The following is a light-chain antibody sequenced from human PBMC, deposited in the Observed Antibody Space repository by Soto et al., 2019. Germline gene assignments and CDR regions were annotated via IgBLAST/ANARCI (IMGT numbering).Light chain of an antibody. CDR3: HQLAPWPPLIT. Sequence: EIVLTQSPATLSLSPGERATLSCRTSQSVTTNFAWYQQKPGKAPRLLIYDISNMATGIPDRFSGSGSGTDFTLTISSLEPEDFAVYYCHQLAPWPPLITVGPGTKVESK. J-gene: IGKJ3*01. CDR2: DIS. CDR1: QSVTTN. V-gene: IGKV3-11*01.